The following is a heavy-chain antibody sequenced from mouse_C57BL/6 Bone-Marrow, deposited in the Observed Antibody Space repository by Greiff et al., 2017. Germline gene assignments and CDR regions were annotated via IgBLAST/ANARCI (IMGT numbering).Heavy chain of an antibody. D-gene: IGHD1-1*01. J-gene: IGHJ2*01. V-gene: IGHV1-64*01. CDR2: IHPNSGST. CDR3: ARGTTVVGDY. CDR1: GYTFTSYW. Sequence: QVQLQPPGAELVKPGASVTLSCNASGYTFTSYWMHWVKQRPGQSLAWIGMIHPNSGSTNYNEKFKSYATLTVDKSSSTAYMQLSSLTSEDSAVYYCARGTTVVGDYWGQGTTLTVSS.